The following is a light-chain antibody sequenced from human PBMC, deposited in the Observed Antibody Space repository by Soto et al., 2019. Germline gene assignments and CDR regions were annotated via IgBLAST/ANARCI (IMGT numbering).Light chain of an antibody. V-gene: IGKV3-20*01. Sequence: EIVLTQSPGTLSLSPGERATLSCRASQSISSSYLAWYQQKPGQAPRLLIYGVSSRAIGIPDRFSGSGSGTDFTLTISRLEPEDFAVYYCQQYDTYTWTFGQGTK. J-gene: IGKJ1*01. CDR3: QQYDTYTWT. CDR1: QSISSSY. CDR2: GVS.